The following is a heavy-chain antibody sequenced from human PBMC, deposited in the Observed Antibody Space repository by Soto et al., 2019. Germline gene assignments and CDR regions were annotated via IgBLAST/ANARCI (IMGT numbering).Heavy chain of an antibody. J-gene: IGHJ2*01. D-gene: IGHD6-19*01. CDR2: VHYSGSA. CDR3: ARDGSSGWYQDWYFDL. V-gene: IGHV4-39*02. Sequence: SETLSLTCSVSGGSISTSSYFWGWIRQPPGKGLEWVGAVHYSGSANYRSSLQSRVTISVDASQNQFSLRLRSVTAADTAVYYCARDGSSGWYQDWYFDLWGRGTLVTVSS. CDR1: GGSISTSSYF.